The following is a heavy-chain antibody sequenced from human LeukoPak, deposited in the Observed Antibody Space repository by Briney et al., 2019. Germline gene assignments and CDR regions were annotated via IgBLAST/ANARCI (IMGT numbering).Heavy chain of an antibody. Sequence: GGSLRLSCAASGFTFSSYAMSWVRQAPGKGLEWVSGINWNGGSTGYADSVKGRFTISRDNAKNSLYLQMNSLRAEDTALYYCARDQFGRWLQSPLDYWGQGTLVTVSS. CDR2: INWNGGST. CDR3: ARDQFGRWLQSPLDY. D-gene: IGHD5-24*01. CDR1: GFTFSSYA. V-gene: IGHV3-20*04. J-gene: IGHJ4*02.